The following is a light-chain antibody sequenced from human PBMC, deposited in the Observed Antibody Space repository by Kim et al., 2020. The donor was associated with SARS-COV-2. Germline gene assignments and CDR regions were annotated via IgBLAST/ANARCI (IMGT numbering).Light chain of an antibody. CDR2: LAS. CDR1: ESIGTW. J-gene: IGKJ2*01. CDR3: QHYSRFPYT. Sequence: DIQMTKLPPTLSASVGDRVTIPCRASESIGTWLAWYQQKPGRAPRLLIYLASTLENGVPSRFSGTGSGTEFSLSITSLQPDDFATYYCQHYSRFPYTFGQGTKVDIK. V-gene: IGKV1-5*03.